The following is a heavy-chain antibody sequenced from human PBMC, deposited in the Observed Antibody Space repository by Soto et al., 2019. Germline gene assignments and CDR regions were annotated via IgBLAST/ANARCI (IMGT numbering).Heavy chain of an antibody. J-gene: IGHJ5*02. CDR3: ASALGDYYDSSGYYHP. CDR1: GGTFSSYA. Sequence: QVQLVQSGAEVKKPGSSVKVSCKASGGTFSSYAISWVRQAPGQGLEWMGGIIPIFGTANYAQKFQGRVTITADESTSTDYMELSSLRSEDTAVYYCASALGDYYDSSGYYHPWGQGTLVTVSS. V-gene: IGHV1-69*01. D-gene: IGHD3-22*01. CDR2: IIPIFGTA.